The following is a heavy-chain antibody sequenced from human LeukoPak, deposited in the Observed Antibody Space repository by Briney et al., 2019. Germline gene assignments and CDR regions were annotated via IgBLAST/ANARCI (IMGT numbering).Heavy chain of an antibody. CDR1: GFTFSTYT. CDR2: IGSSGYYI. V-gene: IGHV3-21*01. Sequence: GGSLRLSCAASGFTFSTYTMNWVRQAPGKGLEWVSCIGSSGYYIYYADSVKGRFTISRDNANNSLYLHMNSLRAEDTAVYYCARVSIIGMSDYWGQGTLVTVSS. D-gene: IGHD1-20*01. CDR3: ARVSIIGMSDY. J-gene: IGHJ4*02.